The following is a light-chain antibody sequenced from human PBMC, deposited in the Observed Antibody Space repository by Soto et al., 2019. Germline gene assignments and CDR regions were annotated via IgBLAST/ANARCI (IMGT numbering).Light chain of an antibody. Sequence: EIVMTPSPATLSVSPGERATLSCRAGQSVSRNLAWYQQKPGQAPRLLIYGASTRATGIPARFSASGSGTDFTLTISSLQPEDVAVYYCQQYSNWPRTVGQGTKVEI. V-gene: IGKV3-15*01. CDR2: GAS. CDR1: QSVSRN. J-gene: IGKJ1*01. CDR3: QQYSNWPRT.